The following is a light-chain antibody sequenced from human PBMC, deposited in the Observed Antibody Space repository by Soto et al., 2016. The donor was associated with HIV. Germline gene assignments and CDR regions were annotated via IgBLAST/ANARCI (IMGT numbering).Light chain of an antibody. CDR1: KLGDKY. CDR3: QTWDNSSVV. Sequence: SYELTQPPSVSVSPGQTATITCSGDKLGDKYVCWYQQKPGQSPALLIYQDTIRPSGIPERFSGSISGNTATLTINGTQAMDEADYYCQTWDNSSVVFGVGTKLTVL. J-gene: IGLJ3*02. CDR2: QDT. V-gene: IGLV3-1*01.